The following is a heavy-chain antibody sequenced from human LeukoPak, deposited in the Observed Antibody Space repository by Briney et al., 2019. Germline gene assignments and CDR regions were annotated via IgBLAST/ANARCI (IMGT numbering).Heavy chain of an antibody. CDR1: GDSISSDDYY. CDR2: FSASGNS. CDR3: ARDLTIFGVVTVGTFDY. V-gene: IGHV4-61*02. D-gene: IGHD3-3*01. Sequence: SETLSLTCTVSGDSISSDDYYWSWIRQPAGKGLEWIGRFSASGNSNYNPSLKSRLTISVDTSKNQFSLKLTSVTAADTAVYYCARDLTIFGVVTVGTFDYWGQGTLVTVSS. J-gene: IGHJ4*02.